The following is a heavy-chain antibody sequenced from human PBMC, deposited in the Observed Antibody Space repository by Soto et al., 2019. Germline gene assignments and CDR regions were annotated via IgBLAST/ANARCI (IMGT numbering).Heavy chain of an antibody. D-gene: IGHD4-4*01. J-gene: IGHJ4*02. CDR3: ARDRGMATVDFDY. CDR1: GGTFSSYT. CDR2: IIPILGIA. V-gene: IGHV1-69*08. Sequence: QVQLVQSGAEVKKPGSSVKVSCKASGGTFSSYTISWVRQAPGQGLEWMGRIIPILGIANYAQKFQGRVTITAAKSTSTAYMELSSLRSEDTAVYYCARDRGMATVDFDYWGQGTLVTVSS.